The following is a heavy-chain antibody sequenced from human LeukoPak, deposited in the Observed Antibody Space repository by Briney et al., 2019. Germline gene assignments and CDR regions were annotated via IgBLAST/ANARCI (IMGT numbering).Heavy chain of an antibody. Sequence: PSETLSLTCSVSGGSISTKSYYWGWIRQSPGTGLECIGSISFSGRTYYIPSLKSRVTISRDTSKNQFSLRLSSVTAADTARYFCARLDNWVFDYWGQGSQVTVSS. D-gene: IGHD3-16*01. J-gene: IGHJ4*02. V-gene: IGHV4-39*07. CDR3: ARLDNWVFDY. CDR1: GGSISTKSYY. CDR2: ISFSGRT.